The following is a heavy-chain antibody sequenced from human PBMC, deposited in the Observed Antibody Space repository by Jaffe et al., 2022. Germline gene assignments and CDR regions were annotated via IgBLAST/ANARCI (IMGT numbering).Heavy chain of an antibody. J-gene: IGHJ3*02. V-gene: IGHV4-30-2*01. CDR2: IYHSGST. CDR1: GGSISSGGYS. Sequence: QLQLQESGSGLVKPSQTLSLTCAVSGGSISSGGYSWSWIRQPPGKGLEWIGYIYHSGSTYYNPSLKSRVTISVDRSKNQFSLKLSSVTAADTAVYYCARGELRYFDWLLTHDAFDIWGQGTMVTVSS. CDR3: ARGELRYFDWLLTHDAFDI. D-gene: IGHD3-9*01.